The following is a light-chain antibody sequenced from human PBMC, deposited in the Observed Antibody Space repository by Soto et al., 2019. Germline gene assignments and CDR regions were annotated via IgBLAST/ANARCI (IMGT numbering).Light chain of an antibody. CDR1: SSNIGNNI. Sequence: QSVLTQPPSASGTPGQRVTISCSGTSSNIGNNIVNWYQQLPGTAPKLLIYNNNQRPSGVPDRFSGSKSGTSASLAISGLQSEDDADYYCATWDDSLSGGVFGGGTKLNVL. CDR3: ATWDDSLSGGV. V-gene: IGLV1-44*01. CDR2: NNN. J-gene: IGLJ3*02.